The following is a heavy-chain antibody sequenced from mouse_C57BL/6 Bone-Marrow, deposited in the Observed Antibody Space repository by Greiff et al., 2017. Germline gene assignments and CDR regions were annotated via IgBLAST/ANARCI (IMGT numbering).Heavy chain of an antibody. V-gene: IGHV1-63*01. J-gene: IGHJ3*01. D-gene: IGHD2-1*01. CDR3: ARDSGNSWFAY. Sequence: VQLQQSGAELGRPGTSVKMSCKASGYTFTNYWIGWANQRPGYGLEWIGDIYPGGGYTNYKEKFKGQATLTAVKSSSTAYMQFSSLTYEDSAIYYCARDSGNSWFAYWGRGTLVTVSA. CDR2: IYPGGGYT. CDR1: GYTFTNYW.